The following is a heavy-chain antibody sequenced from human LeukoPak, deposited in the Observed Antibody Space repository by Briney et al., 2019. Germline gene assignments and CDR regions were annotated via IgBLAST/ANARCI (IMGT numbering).Heavy chain of an antibody. V-gene: IGHV3-74*01. CDR1: GFTFSNYW. J-gene: IGHJ4*02. CDR3: ARETAVSGGIFFDY. D-gene: IGHD3-9*01. CDR2: INIDGATT. Sequence: PGGSLRLSCAASGFTFSNYWLHWVRHAPGKGLVWVSRINIDGATTTYADSVRGRFTVSRDNAQNTLWLQMNSLRAEDTALYYCARETAVSGGIFFDYWGQGTLVTVSS.